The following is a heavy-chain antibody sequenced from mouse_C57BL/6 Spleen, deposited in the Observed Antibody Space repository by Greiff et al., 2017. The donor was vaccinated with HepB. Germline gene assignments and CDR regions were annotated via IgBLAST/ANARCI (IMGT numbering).Heavy chain of an antibody. CDR3: ARDGLLSFAY. CDR1: GFTFSSYA. CDR2: ISDGGSYT. Sequence: EVKLVESGGGLVKPGGSLKLSCAASGFTFSSYAMSWVRQTPEKRLEWVATISDGGSYTYYPDNVKGRFTISRDNAKNNLYLQMSHLKSEDTAMYYCARDGLLSFAYWGQGTLVTVSA. V-gene: IGHV5-4*01. J-gene: IGHJ3*01. D-gene: IGHD3-1*01.